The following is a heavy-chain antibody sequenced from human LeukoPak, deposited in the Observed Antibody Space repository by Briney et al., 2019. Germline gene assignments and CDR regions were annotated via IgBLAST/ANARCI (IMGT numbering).Heavy chain of an antibody. CDR3: AREVARYSRGWPDY. Sequence: ASVKVSCKASGYTFTNYAISWVRQAPGQGLEWMGWISAYNGYTTYAQKFQGRVTLTTDTSTSTVYMDLGSLRSDDTAVYYCAREVARYSRGWPDYWGPGTLVTVSS. CDR1: GYTFTNYA. D-gene: IGHD6-19*01. V-gene: IGHV1-18*01. J-gene: IGHJ4*02. CDR2: ISAYNGYT.